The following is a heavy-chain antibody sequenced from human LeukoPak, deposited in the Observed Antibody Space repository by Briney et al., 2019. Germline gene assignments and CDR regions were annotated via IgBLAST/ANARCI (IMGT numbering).Heavy chain of an antibody. Sequence: ASVKVSCKASGYTFTSYYMHWVRQAPGQGLESIGIISPSGDSTTYAQKFQGRVTMTRDTSTSTVYMELSSLRSEDTAVYYCARGGGQSSSSSGYWGQGTPVTVSS. D-gene: IGHD6-6*01. CDR3: ARGGGQSSSSSGY. CDR2: ISPSGDST. CDR1: GYTFTSYY. V-gene: IGHV1-46*01. J-gene: IGHJ4*02.